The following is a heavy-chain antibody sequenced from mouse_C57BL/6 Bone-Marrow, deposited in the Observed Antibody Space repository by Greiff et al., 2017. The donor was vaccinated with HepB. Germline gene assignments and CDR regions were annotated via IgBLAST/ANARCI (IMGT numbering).Heavy chain of an antibody. CDR2: IDPENGDT. Sequence: EVQLVESGAELVRPGASVKLSCTASGFNIKDDYMHWVKQRPEQGLEWIGWIDPENGDTEYASKFQGKATITADTSSNTAYLQLSSLTSEDTAVYYCTPPLGDYWGQGTSVTVSS. V-gene: IGHV14-4*01. CDR1: GFNIKDDY. J-gene: IGHJ4*01. CDR3: TPPLGDY. D-gene: IGHD3-3*01.